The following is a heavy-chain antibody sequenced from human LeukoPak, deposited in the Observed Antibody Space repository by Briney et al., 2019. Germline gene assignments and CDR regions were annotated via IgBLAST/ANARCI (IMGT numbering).Heavy chain of an antibody. Sequence: GGSLRLSCAASGFAFSSYAMSWVRQAPGKGLEWVSTVSSGDGITYYADSVKGRFTISRDNSQHTLYLQMNSLRAEDTAVYYCAKEIDIVLMVYAPRDAFDIWGQGTMVTVSS. CDR2: VSSGDGIT. CDR3: AKEIDIVLMVYAPRDAFDI. D-gene: IGHD2-8*01. J-gene: IGHJ3*02. CDR1: GFAFSSYA. V-gene: IGHV3-23*01.